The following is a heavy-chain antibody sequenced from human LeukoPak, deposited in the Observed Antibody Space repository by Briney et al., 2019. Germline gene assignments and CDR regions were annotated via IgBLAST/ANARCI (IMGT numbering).Heavy chain of an antibody. D-gene: IGHD6-13*01. Sequence: GASVNVSCKGSGYTVTNYYVHWVRQAPGQGLKWMELISPSGDFTSYEQIFQGSITVTRDTATSTVHMELRVRRSDDTAVYFCSSEIAATGYFEYWGEGDLVTASS. CDR3: SSEIAATGYFEY. CDR1: GYTVTNYY. V-gene: IGHV1-46*01. CDR2: ISPSGDFT. J-gene: IGHJ4*02.